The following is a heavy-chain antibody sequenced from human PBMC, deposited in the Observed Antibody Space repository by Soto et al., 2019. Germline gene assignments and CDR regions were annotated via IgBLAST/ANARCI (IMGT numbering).Heavy chain of an antibody. D-gene: IGHD3-10*01. CDR1: GGSFSAYN. V-gene: IGHV4-34*01. J-gene: IGHJ6*02. CDR2: ITHSGST. Sequence: PSETLSLTCAVYGGSFSAYNWNWIRQPPGKGLEWIGEITHSGSTNYNPSLRSRVTISVATSKNQFSLKLSSVTAADTAVYYCARGRVRGVYYYYGMDVWGQGTTVTVSS. CDR3: ARGRVRGVYYYYGMDV.